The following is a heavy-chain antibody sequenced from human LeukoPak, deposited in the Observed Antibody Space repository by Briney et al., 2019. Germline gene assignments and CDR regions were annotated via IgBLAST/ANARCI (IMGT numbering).Heavy chain of an antibody. V-gene: IGHV3-7*03. CDR1: GFTFKNHW. Sequence: GGSLRLSCAASGFTFKNHWISWVRQAPGKGLEWVANIKEDGSVKDYVDSVKGRFTISRDNAKNPLYLQMDSLRTEDTAVYYCARDLTPHYYDSSGYYSDYWGQGTLVTVSS. D-gene: IGHD3-22*01. CDR3: ARDLTPHYYDSSGYYSDY. CDR2: IKEDGSVK. J-gene: IGHJ4*02.